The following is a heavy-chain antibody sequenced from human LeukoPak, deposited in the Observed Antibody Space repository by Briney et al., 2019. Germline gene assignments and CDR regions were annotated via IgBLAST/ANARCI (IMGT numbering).Heavy chain of an antibody. D-gene: IGHD5-24*01. CDR2: VNQDGSGK. J-gene: IGHJ4*02. CDR1: GFTFSSAW. CDR3: TSANYGPAY. V-gene: IGHV3-7*01. Sequence: GGSLRLSCAASGFTFSSAWMSWVRQAPGEGLEWVANVNQDGSGKYYVDSVKGRFTISKDNAKNSLYLQMNSLRAEDTAVYYCTSANYGPAYWGQGTLVTVSS.